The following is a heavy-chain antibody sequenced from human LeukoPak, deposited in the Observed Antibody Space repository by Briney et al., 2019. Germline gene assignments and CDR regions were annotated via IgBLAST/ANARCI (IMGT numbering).Heavy chain of an antibody. CDR3: ARGSVTTGPFGMDV. CDR1: GFTVSSNY. Sequence: GGSLRLSCAASGFTVSSNYMSWVRQAPGKGLEWVSVIYSGGSTYYADSVKGRFTISRDNSKNTLYLQMNSLRAEDAAVYYCARGSVTTGPFGMDVWGQGTTVTVSS. CDR2: IYSGGST. J-gene: IGHJ6*02. D-gene: IGHD5-18*01. V-gene: IGHV3-66*01.